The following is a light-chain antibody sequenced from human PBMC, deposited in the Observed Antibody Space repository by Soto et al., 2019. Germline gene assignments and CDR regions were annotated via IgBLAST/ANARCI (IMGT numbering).Light chain of an antibody. CDR3: QQYNGYWT. V-gene: IGKV1-5*03. Sequence: DIQMTQSPSTLSASVGDRVTITCRASQSISGSLAWYQQKPGKAPKLLIYEASNLTSGVPSRFSGSGSGTEYTLTISSLQPDDFASYYCQQYNGYWTFGQGTKVEIK. J-gene: IGKJ1*01. CDR2: EAS. CDR1: QSISGS.